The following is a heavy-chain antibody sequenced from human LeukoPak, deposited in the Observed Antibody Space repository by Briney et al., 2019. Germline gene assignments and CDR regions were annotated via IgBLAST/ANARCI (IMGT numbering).Heavy chain of an antibody. CDR1: GYTFTSYG. CDR2: TSAYNGNT. CDR3: ARANYYDSSGYYYYFDY. Sequence: ASVKVSCKASGYTFTSYGISWVRQAPGQGLEWMGWTSAYNGNTNYAQKLQGRVTMTTDTSTSTAYMELRSLRSDDTAVYYCARANYYDSSGYYYYFDYWGQGTLVTVSS. J-gene: IGHJ4*02. V-gene: IGHV1-18*01. D-gene: IGHD3-22*01.